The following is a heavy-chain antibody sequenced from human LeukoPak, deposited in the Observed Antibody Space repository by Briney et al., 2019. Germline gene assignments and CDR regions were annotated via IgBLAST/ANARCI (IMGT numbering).Heavy chain of an antibody. J-gene: IGHJ6*03. V-gene: IGHV4-59*01. Sequence: PSETLSLTCAVYGGSFSNYYWSWIRQPPGKGLEWIGYIYYSGSTNYNPSLKSRVTISVDTSKNQFSLKLSSVTAADTAVYYCARDVSRYCSGGSCYSPYYYYYYYMDVWGKGTTVTVSS. D-gene: IGHD2-15*01. CDR3: ARDVSRYCSGGSCYSPYYYYYYYMDV. CDR1: GGSFSNYY. CDR2: IYYSGST.